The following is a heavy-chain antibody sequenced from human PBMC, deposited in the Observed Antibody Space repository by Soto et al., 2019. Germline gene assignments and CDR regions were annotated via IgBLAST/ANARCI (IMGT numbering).Heavy chain of an antibody. J-gene: IGHJ6*03. V-gene: IGHV4-31*03. CDR2: IYYSGST. CDR1: GGSISSGGYY. Sequence: SETLSLTCTVSGGSISSGGYYWSWIRQHPGKGLEWIGYIYYSGSTYYNPSLKSRVTISVDTSKNQFSLKLSSVTAADTAVYYCARDHRPSTRPGGYYYYMDVWGKGTTVTVSS. D-gene: IGHD2-2*01. CDR3: ARDHRPSTRPGGYYYYMDV.